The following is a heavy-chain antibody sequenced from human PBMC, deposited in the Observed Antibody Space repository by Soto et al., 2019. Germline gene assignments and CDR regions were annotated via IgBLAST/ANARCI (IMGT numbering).Heavy chain of an antibody. V-gene: IGHV1-18*01. D-gene: IGHD3-3*01. J-gene: IGHJ6*02. Sequence: RASVKVSCKASGYTFTSYGISWVRQAPGQGLEWMGWISAYNGNTNYAQKLQGRVTMTTDTSTSTAYMELRSLRSDDTAVYYCARSSLGLGIFGVVPDPHYYYGMDVWGQGTTVTVSS. CDR3: ARSSLGLGIFGVVPDPHYYYGMDV. CDR1: GYTFTSYG. CDR2: ISAYNGNT.